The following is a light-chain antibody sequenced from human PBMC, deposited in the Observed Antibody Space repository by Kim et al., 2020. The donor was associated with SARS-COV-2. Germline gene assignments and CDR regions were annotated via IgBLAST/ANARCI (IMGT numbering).Light chain of an antibody. V-gene: IGLV2-8*01. CDR3: SSYAGTNNVL. CDR2: DVS. Sequence: GQSVAISCTGTSSDIGTYNHVSWYQPHPGKAPKLLIYDVSKRPSGVPDRFSACKSGNTASLTVSGLQAEDEADYYCSSYAGTNNVLFGGGTQLTVL. CDR1: SSDIGTYNH. J-gene: IGLJ2*01.